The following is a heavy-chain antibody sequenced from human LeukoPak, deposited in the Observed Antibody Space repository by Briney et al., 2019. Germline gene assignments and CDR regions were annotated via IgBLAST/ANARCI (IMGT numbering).Heavy chain of an antibody. V-gene: IGHV1-69*05. J-gene: IGHJ4*02. D-gene: IGHD5-24*01. CDR3: AMRRDGYNYLPDY. CDR2: IIPVFGTA. Sequence: SVKASCKASGGTFSSYAISWVRQAPGQGLEWMGGIIPVFGTANYAQKFQGRVTITTDESTSTAYMELSSLRSEDTAVYYCAMRRDGYNYLPDYWGQGTLVTVSS. CDR1: GGTFSSYA.